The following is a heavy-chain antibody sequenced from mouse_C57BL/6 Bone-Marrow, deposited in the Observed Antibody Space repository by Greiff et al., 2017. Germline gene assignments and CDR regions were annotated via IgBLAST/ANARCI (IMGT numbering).Heavy chain of an antibody. D-gene: IGHD2-3*01. CDR3: ARWDGYLTWFAY. J-gene: IGHJ3*01. CDR1: GYTFTSYG. CDR2: IYPRSGNT. V-gene: IGHV1-81*01. Sequence: VQLQQSGAELARPGASVKLSCKASGYTFTSYGISWVKQRTGQGLEWIGEIYPRSGNTYYNEKFKGKATLTADKSASTAYMELRSLTSEDSAVYFCARWDGYLTWFAYWGQGTLVTVSA.